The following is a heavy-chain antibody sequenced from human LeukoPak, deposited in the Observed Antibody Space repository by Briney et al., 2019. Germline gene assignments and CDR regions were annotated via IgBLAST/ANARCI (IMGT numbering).Heavy chain of an antibody. V-gene: IGHV4-39*01. J-gene: IGHJ6*02. Sequence: SETLSLTCTVSGGSISSSSYYWAWIRQPPGEGLEWIGTIYYSGSTYYNPSLKSRVTISVDTPKNQFSLRVSSVTAADTAVYYCARDREWAGFDVWGQGTTVTVSS. CDR2: IYYSGST. D-gene: IGHD1-26*01. CDR1: GGSISSSSYY. CDR3: ARDREWAGFDV.